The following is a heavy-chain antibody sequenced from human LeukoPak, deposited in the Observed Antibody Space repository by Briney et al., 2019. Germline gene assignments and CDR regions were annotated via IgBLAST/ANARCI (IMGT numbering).Heavy chain of an antibody. CDR3: ARAMRITMIVVVIN. V-gene: IGHV1-2*02. Sequence: ASVKVSCKASGYTFTSSDSYGITWVRQAPGQGLEWMGWINPNSGGTNYAQKFQGRVTMTRDTSISTAYMELSRLRSDDTAVCYCARAMRITMIVVVINWGQGTLVTVSS. CDR1: GYTFTSSD. D-gene: IGHD3-22*01. J-gene: IGHJ4*02. CDR2: INPNSGGT.